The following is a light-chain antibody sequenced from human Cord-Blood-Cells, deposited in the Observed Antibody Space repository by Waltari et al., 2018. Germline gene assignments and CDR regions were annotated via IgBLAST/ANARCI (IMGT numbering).Light chain of an antibody. V-gene: IGLV1-36*01. CDR1: SSNSGNNA. Sequence: QSLLTQPPSVSEAPRQRVTIPCSGSSSNSGNNAVTLYQQLPGKAPKLLIYYDDLLPSGVSDRFSGSKSGTSASLAISGLQSEDEADYYCAAWDDSLNGYVFGTGTKVTVL. CDR2: YDD. CDR3: AAWDDSLNGYV. J-gene: IGLJ1*01.